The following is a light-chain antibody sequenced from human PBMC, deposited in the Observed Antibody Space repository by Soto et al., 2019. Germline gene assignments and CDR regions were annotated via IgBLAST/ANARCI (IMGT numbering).Light chain of an antibody. CDR2: AAS. CDR1: QSISSY. J-gene: IGKJ2*01. V-gene: IGKV1-39*01. CDR3: QQSNSIPHT. Sequence: DIQMTQSPSSLSASVGDRVTITCRASQSISSYLNWYQQKPGKAPKLLIYAASSLQSGFPSRFNGSGSGTDFTLTISSLQPEDFATYYCQQSNSIPHTFGQGTKLEIK.